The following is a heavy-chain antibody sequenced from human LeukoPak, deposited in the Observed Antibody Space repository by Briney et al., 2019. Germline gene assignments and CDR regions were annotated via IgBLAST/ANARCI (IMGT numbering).Heavy chain of an antibody. CDR3: AKGGKWDVTPFDY. D-gene: IGHD1-26*01. V-gene: IGHV3-23*01. CDR2: ISGGGGST. J-gene: IGHJ4*02. Sequence: PGGSLRLSCAAPGFTFTSYSMNWVRQAPGKGLEWVSTISGGGGSTYYADSVEGRFTISRDNSKNTLYLQVNSLRAEDTAVYYCAKGGKWDVTPFDYWGQGTLVTVSS. CDR1: GFTFTSYS.